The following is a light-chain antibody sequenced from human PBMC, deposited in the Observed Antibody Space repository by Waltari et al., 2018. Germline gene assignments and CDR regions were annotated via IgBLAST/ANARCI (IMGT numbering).Light chain of an antibody. CDR3: QQYQNWPQT. J-gene: IGKJ2*01. Sequence: EIVMTQSPPTLFVSPGERATLACRASKSISSNLAWYQQKPGQAPRLLMYGASTRATAIPARFSGSGSGTEFALTISSLQSEDSAVYYCQQYQNWPQTFGQGTKLQIK. CDR2: GAS. CDR1: KSISSN. V-gene: IGKV3-15*01.